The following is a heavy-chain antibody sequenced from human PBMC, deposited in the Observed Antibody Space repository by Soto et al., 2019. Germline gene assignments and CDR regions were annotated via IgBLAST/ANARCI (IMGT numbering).Heavy chain of an antibody. CDR2: ISGYNGNT. D-gene: IGHD6-19*01. V-gene: IGHV1-18*01. CDR3: SRFIMVGGWFDPNYYHGMDV. J-gene: IGHJ6*02. Sequence: QVQLVQSGAEVKKPGASVTVSCKTSGYTFSNYGINWVRQAPGQGLEWMGWISGYNGNTNDAQTVHGRVTMTTDASTGTVYMELRSLKSDDTAIYYCSRFIMVGGWFDPNYYHGMDVWGQGTTVTVSS. CDR1: GYTFSNYG.